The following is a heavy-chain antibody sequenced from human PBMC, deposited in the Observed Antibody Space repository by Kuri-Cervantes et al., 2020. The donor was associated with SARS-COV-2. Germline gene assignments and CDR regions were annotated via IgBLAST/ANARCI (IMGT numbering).Heavy chain of an antibody. D-gene: IGHD1-1*01. CDR1: GFTFSSYG. CDR2: IWFDGSHK. Sequence: GGSLRLSCAVSGFTFSSYGMHWVRQAPGKGLEWVAVIWFDGSHKYYADSVKGRFSISRGSSKNMLYLQMNSLRVKDTAVYYCARDLFGWSDGSWMDVWGKGTTVTVSS. J-gene: IGHJ6*04. V-gene: IGHV3-33*08. CDR3: ARDLFGWSDGSWMDV.